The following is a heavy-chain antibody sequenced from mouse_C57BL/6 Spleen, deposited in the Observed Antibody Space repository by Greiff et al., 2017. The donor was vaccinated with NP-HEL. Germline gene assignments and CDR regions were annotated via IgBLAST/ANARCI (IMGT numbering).Heavy chain of an antibody. CDR2: ISNGGGST. CDR1: GFTFSDYY. CDR3: ARRNDYDVGYAG. Sequence: EVQLVESGGGLVQPGGSLKLSCAASGFTFSDYYMYWVRQTPEKRLEWVAYISNGGGSTYYPDTVKGRFTIPRDTAKNTLYLQMSRLKSEDAAMYYCARRNDYDVGYAGWGKGALVAVA. D-gene: IGHD2-4*01. V-gene: IGHV5-12*01. J-gene: IGHJ3*01.